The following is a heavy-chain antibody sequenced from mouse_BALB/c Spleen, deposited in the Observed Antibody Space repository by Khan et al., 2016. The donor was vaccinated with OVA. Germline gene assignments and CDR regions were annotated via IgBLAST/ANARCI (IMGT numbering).Heavy chain of an antibody. Sequence: EVQLQESGPEMGKDGDEVKSGGKAEGDTLKEVNLDWVKQSHGKSLEWIGYIFPNDGGTGYNQKFKTKATLTVDNLSSTAFMELRSLTSEDSAVYYCARSGYGSFGYWGQGTLVTVSA. D-gene: IGHD1-2*01. CDR2: IFPNDGGT. CDR1: GDTLKEVN. J-gene: IGHJ3*01. V-gene: IGHV1S29*02. CDR3: ARSGYGSFGY.